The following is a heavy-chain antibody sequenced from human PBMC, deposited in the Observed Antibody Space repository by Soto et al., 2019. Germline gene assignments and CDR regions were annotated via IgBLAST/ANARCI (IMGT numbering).Heavy chain of an antibody. CDR1: GGSISSSNW. J-gene: IGHJ5*02. CDR3: ARSSSLVGGRYLWWFDP. Sequence: PSETLSLTCDVSGGSISSSNWWSWVRQPPGKGLEWIGEIYHSGSTNYNPSLKSRVTISVDKSKNQFSLKLSSVTAADTAVYYCARSSSLVGGRYLWWFDPWGQGTLVTVSS. CDR2: IYHSGST. V-gene: IGHV4-4*02. D-gene: IGHD6-19*01.